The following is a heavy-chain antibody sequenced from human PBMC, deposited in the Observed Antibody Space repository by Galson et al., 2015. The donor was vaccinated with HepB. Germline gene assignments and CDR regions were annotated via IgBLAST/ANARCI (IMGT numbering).Heavy chain of an antibody. Sequence: SLRLSCAASGFTFSSHWMSWVRQAPGQGLEWVANIKQDGSEKYYVDSVKGRFTISRDNAKNSLYLQLTSLRAEDTAVYYFSRGLGGYYGSGSFYLFVYWGQGTLVTVSS. V-gene: IGHV3-7*03. D-gene: IGHD3-10*01. CDR1: GFTFSSHW. J-gene: IGHJ4*02. CDR3: SRGLGGYYGSGSFYLFVY. CDR2: IKQDGSEK.